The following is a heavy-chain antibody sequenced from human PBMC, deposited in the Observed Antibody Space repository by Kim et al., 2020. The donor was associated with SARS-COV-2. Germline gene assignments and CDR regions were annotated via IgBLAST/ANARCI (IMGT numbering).Heavy chain of an antibody. D-gene: IGHD2-15*01. CDR1: GFTFSSYA. CDR3: AKDHYIVVVVAAGDY. V-gene: IGHV3-23*01. J-gene: IGHJ4*02. CDR2: ISGSGGST. Sequence: GGSLRLSCAASGFTFSSYAMSWVRQAPGKGLEWVSAISGSGGSTYYADSVKGRFTISRDNSKNTLYLQMNSLRAEDTAVYYCAKDHYIVVVVAAGDYWGQGTLVTVSS.